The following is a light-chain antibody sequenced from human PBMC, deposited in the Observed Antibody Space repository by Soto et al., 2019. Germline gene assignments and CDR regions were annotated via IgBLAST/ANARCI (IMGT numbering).Light chain of an antibody. J-gene: IGLJ1*01. CDR3: QSYDSSLRYV. Sequence: QPVLTQPPSVSGAPGQRVTISCTGSSSNIGAGYDVHWYQQLPGTVPKLLIYGNSNRPSGVPDRFSGSKSGTSASLAITGLQAEDEADYYCQSYDSSLRYVFGTGTKVTVL. V-gene: IGLV1-40*01. CDR1: SSNIGAGYD. CDR2: GNS.